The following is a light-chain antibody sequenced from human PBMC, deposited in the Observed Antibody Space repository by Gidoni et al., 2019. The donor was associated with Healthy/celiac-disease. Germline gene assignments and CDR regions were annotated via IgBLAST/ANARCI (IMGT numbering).Light chain of an antibody. V-gene: IGKV3-11*01. CDR2: DAS. J-gene: IGKJ4*01. CDR3: QQRSNWPT. Sequence: DIVLTQSPATLSLSPGERATLSCRASQSVSSYLAWYQQKPGQAPRRLIYDASNRATGIPARFSGSGSGTDFTLTISSLEPEDFAVYYCQQRSNWPTFGGGTKVEIK. CDR1: QSVSSY.